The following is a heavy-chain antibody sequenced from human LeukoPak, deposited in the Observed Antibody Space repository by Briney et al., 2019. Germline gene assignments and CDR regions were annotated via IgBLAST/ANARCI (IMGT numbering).Heavy chain of an antibody. CDR3: AKDPYYYDSSGYYPFDY. V-gene: IGHV3-23*01. J-gene: IGHJ4*02. CDR1: GGSFSGYY. Sequence: TSETLSLTCAVYGGSFSGYYWSWVRQAPGKGLEWVSAISGSGGSTYYADSVKGRFTISRDNSKNTLYLQMNSLRAEDTAVYYCAKDPYYYDSSGYYPFDYWGQGTLVTVSS. CDR2: ISGSGGST. D-gene: IGHD3-22*01.